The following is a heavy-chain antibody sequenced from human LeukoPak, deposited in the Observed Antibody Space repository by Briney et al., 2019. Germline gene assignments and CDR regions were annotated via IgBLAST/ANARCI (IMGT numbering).Heavy chain of an antibody. D-gene: IGHD2-15*01. Sequence: ASVKVSCKASGYTFTSYYMHWVRQAPGQGLEWMGWINPNSGGTNYAQKFQGRVTMTRDTSISTAYMELSRLRSDDTAVYYCARDQSDIVVVVAVPGYWFDPWGQGTLVTVSS. J-gene: IGHJ5*02. CDR3: ARDQSDIVVVVAVPGYWFDP. CDR1: GYTFTSYY. CDR2: INPNSGGT. V-gene: IGHV1-2*02.